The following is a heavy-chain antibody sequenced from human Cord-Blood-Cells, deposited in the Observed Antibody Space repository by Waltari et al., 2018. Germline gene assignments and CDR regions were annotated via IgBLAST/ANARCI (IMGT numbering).Heavy chain of an antibody. CDR3: VRDKTGWGNPDAFDI. Sequence: EVQLVESGGGLVKPGGSLRLSCAASGFTFSSYSMNWVRQAPGKGLEWVSSISSSSSYIYYADSVKGRFTISRDNAKNSLYLQMNSLRAEDTAVYYCVRDKTGWGNPDAFDIWGQGTMVTVSS. D-gene: IGHD6-19*01. J-gene: IGHJ3*02. CDR1: GFTFSSYS. CDR2: ISSSSSYI. V-gene: IGHV3-21*01.